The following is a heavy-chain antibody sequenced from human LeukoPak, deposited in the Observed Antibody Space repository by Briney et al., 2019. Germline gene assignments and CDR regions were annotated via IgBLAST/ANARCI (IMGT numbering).Heavy chain of an antibody. Sequence: PGGSLRLSCAASGFTFSSYGMHWVRQAPGKGLEWVSAISGSGGSTYYADSVKGRFTISRDNSKNTLYLQMNSLRAEDTAVYYCAKPTYYHDSSGFGPTNWYFDLWGRGTLVTVSS. V-gene: IGHV3-23*01. CDR2: ISGSGGST. CDR1: GFTFSSYG. J-gene: IGHJ2*01. D-gene: IGHD3-22*01. CDR3: AKPTYYHDSSGFGPTNWYFDL.